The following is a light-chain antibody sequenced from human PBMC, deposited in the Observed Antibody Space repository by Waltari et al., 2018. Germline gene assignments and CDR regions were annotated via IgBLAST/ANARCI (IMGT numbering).Light chain of an antibody. CDR3: AAWDDSLKRVV. CDR1: SSNIGRNN. CDR2: TNN. J-gene: IGLJ2*01. Sequence: QSVLTQPPSASGTPGQRVTIACAGSSSNIGRNNLNGYQQLQGTAPKPLIYTNNQRPSGVPGRFSGSKSGTSASLAISGLQSEDEADYYCAAWDDSLKRVVFGGGTKLTVL. V-gene: IGLV1-44*01.